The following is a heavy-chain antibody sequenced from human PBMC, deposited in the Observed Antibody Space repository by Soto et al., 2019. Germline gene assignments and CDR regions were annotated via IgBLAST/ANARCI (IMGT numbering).Heavy chain of an antibody. Sequence: GGSLRLSCAASGFTFSRYAMSWVRQAPGKGLEWVSAISGSGGSTYYADSVKGRFTISRDNSKNTLYLQMNSLRAEDTAVYYCANAPGSSGWYDYYYYYGMDVWGQGTTVTVSS. CDR1: GFTFSRYA. D-gene: IGHD6-19*01. J-gene: IGHJ6*02. V-gene: IGHV3-23*01. CDR3: ANAPGSSGWYDYYYYYGMDV. CDR2: ISGSGGST.